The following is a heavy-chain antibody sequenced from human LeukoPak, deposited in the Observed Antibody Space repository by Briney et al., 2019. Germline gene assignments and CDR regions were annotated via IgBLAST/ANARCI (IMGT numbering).Heavy chain of an antibody. D-gene: IGHD5-24*01. J-gene: IGHJ5*02. CDR2: IYYSGST. CDR1: GGSISSYY. CDR3: ARAQGGWLQSSWFDP. Sequence: SETLSLTCTVSGGSISSYYWSWIRQPPGEGLEWIGYIYYSGSTNYNPSLKSRVTISVDTSKNQFSLKLSSVTAADTAVYYCARAQGGWLQSSWFDPWGQGTLVTVSS. V-gene: IGHV4-59*01.